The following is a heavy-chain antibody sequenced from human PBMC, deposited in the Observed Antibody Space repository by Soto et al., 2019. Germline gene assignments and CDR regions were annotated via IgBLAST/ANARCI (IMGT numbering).Heavy chain of an antibody. CDR2: ISGSGVGT. D-gene: IGHD6-19*01. CDR3: AKDLIPSTAVAGTFFSYHYGMGV. CDR1: GFTFSEYV. J-gene: IGHJ6*02. Sequence: GSLRLSCAASGFTFSEYVMSWVRQAPGKGLEWVSAISGSGVGTYYADSVKGRFTISRDNSKNTLYLQMNNLRAEDTAVYYCAKDLIPSTAVAGTFFSYHYGMGVWGQGTTVTVSS. V-gene: IGHV3-23*01.